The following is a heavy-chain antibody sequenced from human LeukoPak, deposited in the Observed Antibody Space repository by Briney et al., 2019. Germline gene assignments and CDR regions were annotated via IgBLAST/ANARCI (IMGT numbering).Heavy chain of an antibody. J-gene: IGHJ4*02. CDR1: GGSFSAYY. V-gene: IGHV4-34*01. Sequence: SETLSLTCAVYGGSFSAYYWSWIRQPPGKGLEWIGEINHSGRTNYNASLKSRVTISVDTSKNQFSLNLTSVTAADTAVYYCARISIAVVPAYFDYWGQGTLVTVSS. CDR3: ARISIAVVPAYFDY. CDR2: INHSGRT. D-gene: IGHD2-2*01.